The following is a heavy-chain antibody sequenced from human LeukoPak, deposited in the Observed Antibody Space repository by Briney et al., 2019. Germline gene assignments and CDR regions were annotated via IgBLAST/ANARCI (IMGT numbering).Heavy chain of an antibody. CDR3: ARVAVAGPTGWFDS. D-gene: IGHD6-19*01. Sequence: AGGSLRLSCAASGFALRSYTVTWVRQAPGKGLEWVSSISSTSAYIYYAESVKGRFSISRDNVDNVVHLQMSSLRNEDTAFYYCARVAVAGPTGWFDSWGQGTLVTVSS. J-gene: IGHJ5*01. CDR1: GFALRSYT. CDR2: ISSTSAYI. V-gene: IGHV3-21*01.